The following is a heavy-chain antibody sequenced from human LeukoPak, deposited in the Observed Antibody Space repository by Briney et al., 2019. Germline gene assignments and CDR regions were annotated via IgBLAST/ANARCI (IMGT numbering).Heavy chain of an antibody. D-gene: IGHD6-19*01. CDR2: IWYDGSNK. V-gene: IGHV3-33*01. J-gene: IGHJ4*02. CDR1: GFTFSSYD. CDR3: ARDGMAVAPYYFDY. Sequence: LTGRSLRLSCAASGFTFSSYDMHWVRQAPGKGLEWVAVIWYDGSNKYYADSVKGRFTISRDNSKNTLYLQMNSLRAEDTAVYYCARDGMAVAPYYFDYWGQGTLVTVSS.